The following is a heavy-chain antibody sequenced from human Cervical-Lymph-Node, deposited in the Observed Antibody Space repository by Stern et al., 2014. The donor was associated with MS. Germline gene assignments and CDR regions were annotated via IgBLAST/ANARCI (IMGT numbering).Heavy chain of an antibody. J-gene: IGHJ3*02. D-gene: IGHD1-7*01. CDR2: LWHDGSNE. Sequence: VHLVESGGGVVQPGTSLRLSCTASGFTFSTYGVHWVRQAPGKGLEWVAILWHDGSNEYYGDSVKGRFTISRDNSRSTQYLQMNSLRPEDTAMYYCARDGQNYAFDIWGQGTMVTVSS. V-gene: IGHV3-33*01. CDR1: GFTFSTYG. CDR3: ARDGQNYAFDI.